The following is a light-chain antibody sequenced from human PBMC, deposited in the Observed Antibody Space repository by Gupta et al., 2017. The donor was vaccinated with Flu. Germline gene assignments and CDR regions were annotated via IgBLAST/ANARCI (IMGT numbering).Light chain of an antibody. Sequence: VLTQSPATLSLSPGERATLSCRASQTIRNFLAWYQQKPGQAPRLLIYETSNRATGIPARFSGSGSGTDFSRTISSIEPEDFAGYYCQLSYAFGGGTKVEIK. J-gene: IGKJ4*01. CDR1: QTIRNF. CDR3: QLSYA. V-gene: IGKV3-11*01. CDR2: ETS.